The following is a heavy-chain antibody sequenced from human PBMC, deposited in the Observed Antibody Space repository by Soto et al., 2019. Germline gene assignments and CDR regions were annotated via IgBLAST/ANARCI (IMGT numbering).Heavy chain of an antibody. CDR1: DCSISTYY. CDR3: ARIRQNHYFDY. J-gene: IGHJ4*02. V-gene: IGHV4-4*09. CDR2: IYNSGGT. Sequence: SETLSLTCTVSDCSISTYYWSWRRQPPGKGLEWIGNIYNSGGTNYNPSLKSRVTMSVDTSKNQLSLKLSSVTAADTAVYYCARIRQNHYFDYWGQGTLVTVS.